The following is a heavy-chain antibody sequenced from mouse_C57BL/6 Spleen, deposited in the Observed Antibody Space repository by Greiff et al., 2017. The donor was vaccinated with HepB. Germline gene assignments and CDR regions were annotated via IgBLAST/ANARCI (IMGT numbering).Heavy chain of an antibody. CDR1: GYAFSSSW. V-gene: IGHV1-82*01. D-gene: IGHD2-3*01. Sequence: VQLQQSGPELVKPGASVKISCKASGYAFSSSWMNWVKQRPGKGLEWIGRIYPGDGDTNYNGKFKGKATLTADKSSRTAYMQISSLTSEDSAVYFGATGDGDYWGQGTTLTVSS. CDR3: ATGDGDY. J-gene: IGHJ2*01. CDR2: IYPGDGDT.